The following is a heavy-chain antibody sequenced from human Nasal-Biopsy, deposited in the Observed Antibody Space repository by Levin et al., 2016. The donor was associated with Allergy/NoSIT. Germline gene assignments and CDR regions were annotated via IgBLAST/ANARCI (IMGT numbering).Heavy chain of an antibody. D-gene: IGHD3-10*01. CDR2: IGVRSSTI. J-gene: IGHJ4*02. CDR3: ARDPGWTFGDLLFLFDY. Sequence: GESLKISCATSGFTFSSASLSWVRQAPGKGLEWISYIGVRSSTIYYADSVKGRFTISRDNSKNTLYLLMNSLTPADTAVYYCARDPGWTFGDLLFLFDYWGQGILVTVSS. V-gene: IGHV3-48*01. CDR1: GFTFSSAS.